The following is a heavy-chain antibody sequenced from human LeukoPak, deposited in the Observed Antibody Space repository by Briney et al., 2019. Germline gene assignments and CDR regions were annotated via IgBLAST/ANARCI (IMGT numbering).Heavy chain of an antibody. CDR2: IYYSGST. CDR1: GGSISSSSYY. V-gene: IGHV4-39*07. CDR3: ARGTKLGNWFDP. Sequence: PSETLSLTCTVSGGSISSSSYYWGWIRQPPGKGLEWIGSIYYSGSTYYNPSLKSRVTISVDTSKNQFSLKLSSVTAADTAVYYCARGTKLGNWFDPWGQGTLVTVSS. J-gene: IGHJ5*02. D-gene: IGHD7-27*01.